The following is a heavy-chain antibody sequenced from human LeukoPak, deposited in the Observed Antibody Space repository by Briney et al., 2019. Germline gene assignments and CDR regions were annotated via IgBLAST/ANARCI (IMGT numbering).Heavy chain of an antibody. CDR2: ITYDGYYK. CDR3: ARDWAYGWDY. Sequence: PGGSLRLSCAASGFTFTSYGMHWVRQAPGKGLEWVALITYDGYYKYYPDSVKGRFTISSDTSKNTLYLQMNSLRAEDTAVYYCARDWAYGWDYWGQGTLVTVSS. D-gene: IGHD2-15*01. CDR1: GFTFTSYG. J-gene: IGHJ4*02. V-gene: IGHV3-30*03.